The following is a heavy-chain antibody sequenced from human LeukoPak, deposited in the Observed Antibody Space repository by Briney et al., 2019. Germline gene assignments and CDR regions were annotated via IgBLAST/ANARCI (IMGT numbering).Heavy chain of an antibody. CDR1: GGSFSGYY. CDR2: INHSGST. CDR3: ARVLRPGQWLERGWFDP. Sequence: SETLSLTCAVYGGSFSGYYWSWIRQPPGKGLEWIGEINHSGSTNYNPSLKSRVTISVVTSKNQFSLKLSSVTAADTAVYYCARVLRPGQWLERGWFDPWGQGTLVTVSS. J-gene: IGHJ5*02. D-gene: IGHD6-19*01. V-gene: IGHV4-34*01.